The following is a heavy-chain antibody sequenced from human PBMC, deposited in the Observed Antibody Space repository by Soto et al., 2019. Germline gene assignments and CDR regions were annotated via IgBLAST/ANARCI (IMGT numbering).Heavy chain of an antibody. Sequence: QVQLVESGGGVVQPGRSLRLSCAASGFTFSSYAMHWVRQAPGKGLEWVAVISYDGSNKYYADSVKGRFTISRDNSKNTLYLQMNSLRAEDTAVYYCASSPSHYYYGMDVWGQGTTVTVSS. J-gene: IGHJ6*02. V-gene: IGHV3-30-3*01. CDR2: ISYDGSNK. CDR1: GFTFSSYA. D-gene: IGHD6-6*01. CDR3: ASSPSHYYYGMDV.